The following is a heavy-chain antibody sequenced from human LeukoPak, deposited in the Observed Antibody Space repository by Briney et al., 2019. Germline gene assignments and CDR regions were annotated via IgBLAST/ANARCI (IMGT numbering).Heavy chain of an antibody. CDR3: ARDLPYCSSTSCYSGIDY. J-gene: IGHJ4*02. D-gene: IGHD2-2*01. Sequence: GGSLRLSCAASGFTFSSYAMHWVCQAPGKGLEWVAVISYDGSNKYYADSVKGRFTISRDNSKNTLYLQMNSLRAEDTAVYYCARDLPYCSSTSCYSGIDYWGQGTLVTVSS. CDR1: GFTFSSYA. V-gene: IGHV3-30*04. CDR2: ISYDGSNK.